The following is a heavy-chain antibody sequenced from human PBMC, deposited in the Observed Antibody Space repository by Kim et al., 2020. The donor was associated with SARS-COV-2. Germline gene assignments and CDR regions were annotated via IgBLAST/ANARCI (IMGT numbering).Heavy chain of an antibody. CDR3: AREGLGDGWYYFDY. V-gene: IGHV3-21*01. D-gene: IGHD6-19*01. Sequence: ADSVKGRFTISRDNAKNSLYLQMNSLRAEDTAVYYCAREGLGDGWYYFDYWGQGTLVTVSS. J-gene: IGHJ4*02.